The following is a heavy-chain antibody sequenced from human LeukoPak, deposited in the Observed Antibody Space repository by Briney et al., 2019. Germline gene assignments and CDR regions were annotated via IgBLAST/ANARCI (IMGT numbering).Heavy chain of an antibody. Sequence: SDPESLLCTLSARSISIHYGRWIRHPRGGGRECLVYIYYTRSTNSNTSLTSPLTITVDTSKDQFSLTLSSVTAADTAVYYCARVRRQWAPTLFACWGEPTLVSVPS. J-gene: IGHJ4*02. CDR2: IYYTRST. D-gene: IGHD6-19*01. V-gene: IGHV4-59*11. CDR1: ARSISIHY. CDR3: ARVRRQWAPTLFAC.